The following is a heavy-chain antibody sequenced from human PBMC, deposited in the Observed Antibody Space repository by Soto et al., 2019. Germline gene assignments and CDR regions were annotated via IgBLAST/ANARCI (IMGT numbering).Heavy chain of an antibody. CDR2: INSDGSST. D-gene: IGHD2-15*01. CDR3: ARADCSGGSCYPHHDYGMDV. Sequence: PGGSLRLSCAASGFTFSSYWMHWVRQAPGKGLVWVSRINSDGSSTSYADSVKGRFTISRDNAKNTLYLQMNSLRAEDTAVYYCARADCSGGSCYPHHDYGMDVWGQGTTVTVSS. J-gene: IGHJ6*02. V-gene: IGHV3-74*01. CDR1: GFTFSSYW.